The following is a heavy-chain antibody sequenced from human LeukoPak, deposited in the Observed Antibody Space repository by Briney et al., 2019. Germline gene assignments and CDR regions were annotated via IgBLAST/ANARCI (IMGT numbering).Heavy chain of an antibody. CDR3: AKCPTYDYSAFDI. Sequence: GGSLRLSCAASGFXFSSYAITWVRQAPRKGLEWVSAISGSGGSTYYADSVKGRFTISRDKSKNTLYLQMNSLRAEDTAVYYCAKCPTYDYSAFDIWGQGTMVTVSS. CDR1: GFXFSSYA. J-gene: IGHJ3*02. V-gene: IGHV3-23*01. CDR2: ISGSGGST. D-gene: IGHD3-16*01.